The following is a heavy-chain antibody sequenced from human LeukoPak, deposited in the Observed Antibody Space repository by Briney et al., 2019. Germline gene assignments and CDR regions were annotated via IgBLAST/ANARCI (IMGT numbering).Heavy chain of an antibody. D-gene: IGHD3-3*01. Sequence: ASVKVSCKVSGYTLAELSMHWVRQAPGKRLEGMGGFYPEDGETIYAQKFQGRVTMTEDTSTDTAYMELSSLRSEDTAVYYCATVFGNGEYYDFWSGYLYWGQGTLVTVSS. CDR2: FYPEDGET. V-gene: IGHV1-24*01. CDR1: GYTLAELS. CDR3: ATVFGNGEYYDFWSGYLY. J-gene: IGHJ4*02.